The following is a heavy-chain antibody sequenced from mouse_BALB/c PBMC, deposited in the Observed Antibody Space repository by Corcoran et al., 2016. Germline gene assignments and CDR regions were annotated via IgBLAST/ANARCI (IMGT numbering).Heavy chain of an antibody. J-gene: IGHJ1*01. CDR3: ANGDWYFDF. V-gene: IGHV14-3*02. Sequence: EVQLQQSGAELVKPGASVKLSCAASGFNIKDTYMHWVKQRPEQGLEWIGRIDTANGNTKYDPKFQGKATITADTSSNTAYLQLSSLTSEDTAVYYCANGDWYFDFWGAGTTVTVSS. CDR1: GFNIKDTY. CDR2: IDTANGNT.